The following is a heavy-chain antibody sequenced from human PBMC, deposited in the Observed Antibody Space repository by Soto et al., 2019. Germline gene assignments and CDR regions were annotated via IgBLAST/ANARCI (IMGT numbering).Heavy chain of an antibody. CDR3: AKGGGSKDYYDTSGYYLYYYYAMDV. V-gene: IGHV3-23*01. CDR2: LSGSGVST. Sequence: EVQLLESGGGLVQPGGSLRLSCAASGFTFSSYAMTWVRQAPGKGLEWVSALSGSGVSTYYADSVKGRFTISRDNSKNRLYLQMNSLGAEATAVYYCAKGGGSKDYYDTSGYYLYYYYAMDVWGQGTTVTVSS. J-gene: IGHJ6*02. D-gene: IGHD3-22*01. CDR1: GFTFSSYA.